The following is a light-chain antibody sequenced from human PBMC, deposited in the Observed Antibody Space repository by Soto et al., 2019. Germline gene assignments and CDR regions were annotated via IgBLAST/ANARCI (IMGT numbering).Light chain of an antibody. J-gene: IGKJ1*01. V-gene: IGKV1-39*01. CDR3: QQSFRPLWT. CDR1: QSISNY. CDR2: AAS. Sequence: DIQMTQSPSSLSASVGDRVTITCRASQSISNYLNWYQQKLGKAPKLLIYAASSMQSGVPSMFSGSGAETEFTITISSLQTYDLGTYYFQQSFRPLWTFGQGTKVEV.